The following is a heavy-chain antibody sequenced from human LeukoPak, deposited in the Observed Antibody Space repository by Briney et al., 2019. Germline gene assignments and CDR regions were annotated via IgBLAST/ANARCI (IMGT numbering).Heavy chain of an antibody. V-gene: IGHV3-21*01. D-gene: IGHD5-12*01. J-gene: IGHJ6*02. Sequence: GGSLRLSCAASGFTFSSYSMNWVRQAPGKGLEWVSSISSSSSYIYYADSVKGRFTISRDNAKNSLYLQMNSLRAEDTAVYYCARDPEGYYYYYYGMDVWGQGTTVTVSS. CDR1: GFTFSSYS. CDR3: ARDPEGYYYYYYGMDV. CDR2: ISSSSSYI.